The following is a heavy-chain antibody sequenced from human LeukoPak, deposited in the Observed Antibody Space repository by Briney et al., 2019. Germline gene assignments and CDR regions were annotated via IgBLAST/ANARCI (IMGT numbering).Heavy chain of an antibody. J-gene: IGHJ4*02. V-gene: IGHV4-59*12. CDR1: GGSISSYY. Sequence: SETLSLTCTASGGSISSYYWSWIRQPPGKGLEWIGYIYYSGSTNYNPSLKSRVTISVDTSKNQFSLKLSSVTAADTAVYYCAGDISSSWYYFDHWGQGTLVTVSS. CDR3: AGDISSSWYYFDH. CDR2: IYYSGST. D-gene: IGHD6-13*01.